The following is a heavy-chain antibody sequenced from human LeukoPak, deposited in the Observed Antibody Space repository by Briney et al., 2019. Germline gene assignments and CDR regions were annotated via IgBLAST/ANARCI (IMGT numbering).Heavy chain of an antibody. Sequence: GGSLRLSCAASGITFNHAWMSWVRQDPGKGLEWVGRIKSKTDGATTEYAAPVKGRFTISRDDSKNTLYLQMNSLKTEDTAVYYCTTVGSSRYYYYFDYWGQGSLVTVSS. CDR2: IKSKTDGATT. J-gene: IGHJ4*02. D-gene: IGHD3-22*01. V-gene: IGHV3-15*01. CDR1: GITFNHAW. CDR3: TTVGSSRYYYYFDY.